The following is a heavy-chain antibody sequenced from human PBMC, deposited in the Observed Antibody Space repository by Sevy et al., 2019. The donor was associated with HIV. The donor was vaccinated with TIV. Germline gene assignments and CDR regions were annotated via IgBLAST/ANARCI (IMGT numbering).Heavy chain of an antibody. Sequence: ASVKVSCKASGGTFSSYGISWVRQAPGQGLEWMGGIIPILGTVNYAQKFQGRVTITADESTKTAYMELSSLRSEDTAVYYCARGRGDPRADCFDYWGQGTLVTVSS. CDR2: IIPILGTV. V-gene: IGHV1-69*13. J-gene: IGHJ4*02. CDR1: GGTFSSYG. D-gene: IGHD2-21*02. CDR3: ARGRGDPRADCFDY.